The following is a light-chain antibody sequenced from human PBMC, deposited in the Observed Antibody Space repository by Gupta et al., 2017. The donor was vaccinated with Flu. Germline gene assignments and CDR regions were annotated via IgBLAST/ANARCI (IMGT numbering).Light chain of an antibody. Sequence: QSVLTQPPSASGTPGQWVTISCSGSSSTIGRNTVDWYQHLPGTAPKLLMYDFSQRPSGVPDRFSGSKSGTSASLSISGLQSEDEADYYCAVWDDSLNVYVFGTGTKVTVL. CDR2: DFS. CDR1: SSTIGRNT. J-gene: IGLJ1*01. V-gene: IGLV1-44*01. CDR3: AVWDDSLNVYV.